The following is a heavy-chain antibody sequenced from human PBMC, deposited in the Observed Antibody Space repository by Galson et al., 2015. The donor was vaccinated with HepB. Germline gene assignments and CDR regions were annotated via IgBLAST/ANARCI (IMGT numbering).Heavy chain of an antibody. V-gene: IGHV4-59*01. CDR1: GGSISSYY. CDR3: ASTRVVPATQGGYYYYGMDV. J-gene: IGHJ6*02. D-gene: IGHD2-2*01. CDR2: IYYSGST. Sequence: SETLSLTCTVSGGSISSYYWSWIRQPPGKGLEWIGYIYYSGSTNYNPSLKSRVTISVDTSKNQFSLKLSSVTAADTAVYYCASTRVVPATQGGYYYYGMDVWGQGTTVTVSS.